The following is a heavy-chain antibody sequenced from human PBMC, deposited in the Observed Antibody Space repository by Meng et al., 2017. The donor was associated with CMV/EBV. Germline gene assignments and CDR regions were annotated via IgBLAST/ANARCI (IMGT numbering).Heavy chain of an antibody. CDR3: AKTSGSYGGGFDY. V-gene: IGHV1-2*02. D-gene: IGHD1-26*01. CDR1: GSTFTGYY. CDR2: INPNSGGT. Sequence: ASVKVSCKASGSTFTGYYLHWVRQAPGQGGEWMGWINPNSGGTNYAQKFQGRVTMTSDTSISTAYMELSRLRYDDTAVCYGAKTSGSYGGGFDYWGQGTLVTVSS. J-gene: IGHJ4*02.